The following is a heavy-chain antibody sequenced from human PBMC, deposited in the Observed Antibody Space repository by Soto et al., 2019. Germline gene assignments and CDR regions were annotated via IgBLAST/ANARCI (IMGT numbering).Heavy chain of an antibody. V-gene: IGHV4-31*03. CDR1: GGSISSGGYY. CDR3: ARGHYDILTGYSFWFDP. J-gene: IGHJ5*02. D-gene: IGHD3-9*01. CDR2: IYYSGST. Sequence: QVQLQESGPGLVKPSQTLSLTCTVSGGSISSGGYYWSWIRQHPGKGLEWIGYIYYSGSTYYNPSLKSRGTISVDTSKNQFSLKLSSVTAADTAVYYCARGHYDILTGYSFWFDPWGQGTLVTVSS.